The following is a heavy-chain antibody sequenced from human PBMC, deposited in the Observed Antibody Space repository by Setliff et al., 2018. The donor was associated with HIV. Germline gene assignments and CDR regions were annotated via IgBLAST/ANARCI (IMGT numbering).Heavy chain of an antibody. CDR2: ISPSGTT. CDR1: GYSIISSGW. D-gene: IGHD2-2*01. V-gene: IGHV4-4*02. Sequence: SETLSLTCAVSGYSIISSGWCHWVRQSPGKGLEWLGEISPSGTTNYNPSLESRVTMSMDKSENQFSLKLTSVTAADAAVYYCARGLVSDRTSFIFDYWGLGTLVTVSS. J-gene: IGHJ4*02. CDR3: ARGLVSDRTSFIFDY.